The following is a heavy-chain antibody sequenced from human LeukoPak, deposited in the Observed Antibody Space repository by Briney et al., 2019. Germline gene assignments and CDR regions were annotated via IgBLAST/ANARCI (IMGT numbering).Heavy chain of an antibody. V-gene: IGHV3-33*01. J-gene: IGHJ4*02. Sequence: GGSLRLSCAASGFSFSSYGMHWVRQAPGKGLEWVAIIWYDRSNKFYADSVKGRFTISRDNSKNTLYLQMNSLRAEDTAMYYCARSYYTSSWWFFDYWGQGTLVTVSS. D-gene: IGHD3-22*01. CDR2: IWYDRSNK. CDR1: GFSFSSYG. CDR3: ARSYYTSSWWFFDY.